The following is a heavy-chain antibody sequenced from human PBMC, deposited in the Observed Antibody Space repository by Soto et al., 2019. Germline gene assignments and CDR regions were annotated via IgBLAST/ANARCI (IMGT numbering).Heavy chain of an antibody. CDR2: IYYSGST. V-gene: IGHV4-59*08. CDR1: GGSISSYY. CDR3: ARHLLRDDFWSGYLISWFDP. Sequence: SETLSLTCTVSGGSISSYYWSWIRQPPGKGLEWIGYIYYSGSTNYNPSLKSRVTISVDTSKNQFSLKLSSVTAADTAVYYCARHLLRDDFWSGYLISWFDPWGQGTLVTVSS. D-gene: IGHD3-3*01. J-gene: IGHJ5*02.